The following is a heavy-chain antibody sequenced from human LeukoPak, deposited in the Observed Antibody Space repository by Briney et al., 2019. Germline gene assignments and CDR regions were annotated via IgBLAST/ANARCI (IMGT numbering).Heavy chain of an antibody. J-gene: IGHJ4*02. D-gene: IGHD3-10*01. CDR2: INHSGST. V-gene: IGHV4-34*01. CDR3: ARRRVLLWFGGTDY. CDR1: GGSISSYY. Sequence: SETLSLTCTVSGGSISSYYWSWIRQPPGKGLEWIGEINHSGSTNYNPSLKSRVTISVDTSKNQFSLKLSSVTAADTAVYYCARRRVLLWFGGTDYWGQGTLVTVSS.